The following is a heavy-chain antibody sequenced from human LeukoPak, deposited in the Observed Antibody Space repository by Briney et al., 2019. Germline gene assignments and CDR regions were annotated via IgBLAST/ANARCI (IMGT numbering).Heavy chain of an antibody. J-gene: IGHJ6*02. V-gene: IGHV3-21*04. CDR2: ISSSSSYT. CDR3: ARELRYFDYGMDV. Sequence: GGSLRLSCAASVFTFGSYSMNCVRQAPGKGLEWVSSISSSSSYTYYAHSVKGRFTISRDNSKNTLYLQMNSLRAEDTAVYYCARELRYFDYGMDVWGQGTTVTVSS. CDR1: VFTFGSYS. D-gene: IGHD3-9*01.